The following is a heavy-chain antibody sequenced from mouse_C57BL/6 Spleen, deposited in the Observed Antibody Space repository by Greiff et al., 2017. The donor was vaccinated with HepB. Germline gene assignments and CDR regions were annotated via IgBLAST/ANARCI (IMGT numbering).Heavy chain of an antibody. J-gene: IGHJ4*01. CDR2: LNPNNGGT. CDR1: GYTFTDYY. Sequence: EVQLQQSGPELVKPGASVKISCKASGYTFTDYYMNWVKQSHGKSLEWIGDLNPNNGGTSYNQKFKGKATLTVDKSSSTAYMERRSLTSEDSAVYYCARSSDYYGSSSSMDYWGQGTSVTVSS. D-gene: IGHD1-1*01. V-gene: IGHV1-26*01. CDR3: ARSSDYYGSSSSMDY.